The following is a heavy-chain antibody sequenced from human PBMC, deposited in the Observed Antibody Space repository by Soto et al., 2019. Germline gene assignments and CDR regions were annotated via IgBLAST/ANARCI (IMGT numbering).Heavy chain of an antibody. J-gene: IGHJ6*02. CDR2: IAYDGNEK. Sequence: QVQLVESGGGVVQPGTSLRLSCAASGFTFKTHAMHWFRQAPGKGLEWMAVIAYDGNEKFYADSVKGRFTISRDNSKKALYLQINTLRNEDTAVYYCGKEVGDDVTYYYGVDVWGQGTTVTVSS. D-gene: IGHD3-3*01. CDR3: GKEVGDDVTYYYGVDV. CDR1: GFTFKTHA. V-gene: IGHV3-30*18.